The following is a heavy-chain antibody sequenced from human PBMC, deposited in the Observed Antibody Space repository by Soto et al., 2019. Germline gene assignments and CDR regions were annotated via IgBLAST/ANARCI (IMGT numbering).Heavy chain of an antibody. J-gene: IGHJ4*02. Sequence: EVQLVESGGGLVKPGGSLRLSCAASGFTFSNAWMSWVRQAPGKGLEWVGRIKSKTDGGTTDYAAPVKGRFTISRDDSKNTLYLQMNSLKTEDTAVYYCTTDFRTSVVPFDYWGQGTLVTVSS. V-gene: IGHV3-15*01. D-gene: IGHD2-15*01. CDR2: IKSKTDGGTT. CDR1: GFTFSNAW. CDR3: TTDFRTSVVPFDY.